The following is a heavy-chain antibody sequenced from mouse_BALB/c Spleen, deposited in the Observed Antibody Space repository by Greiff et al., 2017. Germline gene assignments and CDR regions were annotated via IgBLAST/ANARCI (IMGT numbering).Heavy chain of an antibody. V-gene: IGHV2-9*02. J-gene: IGHJ1*01. CDR1: GFSLTSYG. Sequence: VQLMESGPGLVAPSQSLSITCTVSGFSLTSYGVHWVRQPPGKGLEWLGVIWAGGSTNYNSALMSRLSISKDNSKSQVFLKMNSLQTDDTAMYYCARDRYYGSSWYFDVWGAGTTVTVSS. CDR3: ARDRYYGSSWYFDV. CDR2: IWAGGST. D-gene: IGHD1-1*01.